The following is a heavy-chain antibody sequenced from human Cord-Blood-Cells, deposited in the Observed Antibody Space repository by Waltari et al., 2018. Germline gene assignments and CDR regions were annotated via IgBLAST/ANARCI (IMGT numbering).Heavy chain of an antibody. J-gene: IGHJ4*02. V-gene: IGHV4-39*07. Sequence: QLQLQESGPGLVKPSETLSLTCTVSGGSISSSSYYWGWIRQPPGKGLEWIGSIYYSGSTYYTPSLKSRVTISVDTSKNQFSLKLSSVTAADTAVYYCARHLGYSPIYYFDYWGQGTLVTVSS. CDR3: ARHLGYSPIYYFDY. CDR2: IYYSGST. D-gene: IGHD5-18*01. CDR1: GGSISSSSYY.